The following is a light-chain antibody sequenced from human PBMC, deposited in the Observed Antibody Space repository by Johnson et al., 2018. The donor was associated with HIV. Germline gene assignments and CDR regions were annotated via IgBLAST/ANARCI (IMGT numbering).Light chain of an antibody. V-gene: IGLV1-51*02. CDR3: GTWDSSLSAYV. CDR2: ENN. J-gene: IGLJ1*01. Sequence: QSVLTQPPSVSATPGQKVTISCSGSSSNIENNYVSWYQQLPETAPKLLIYENNKLPSGIPDRFSGSKSGTSATLGVTGLQTGDDADYFCGTWDSSLSAYVFGTGTKVTVL. CDR1: SSNIENNY.